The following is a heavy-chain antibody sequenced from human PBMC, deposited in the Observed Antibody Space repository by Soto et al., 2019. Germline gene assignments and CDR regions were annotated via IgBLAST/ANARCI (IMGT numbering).Heavy chain of an antibody. Sequence: GGSLRLSCAASGFTFSSYSMNWVRQAPGKGLEWVSYISSSSSTIYYADSVKGRFTISRDNAKNSLYLQMNSPRAEDTAVYYCAREGGYSYERFDYWGQGTLVTISS. D-gene: IGHD5-18*01. CDR3: AREGGYSYERFDY. J-gene: IGHJ4*02. CDR1: GFTFSSYS. V-gene: IGHV3-48*01. CDR2: ISSSSSTI.